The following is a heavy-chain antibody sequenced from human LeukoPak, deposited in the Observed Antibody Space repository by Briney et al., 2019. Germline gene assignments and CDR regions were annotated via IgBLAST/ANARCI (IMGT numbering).Heavy chain of an antibody. D-gene: IGHD6-13*01. Sequence: PSQTLSLTCTVSGGSISSGGYYWSWIRQHPGKGLEWIGYIYYSGSTYYNPSLKSRVTMSVDTSKNQFSLKLSSVTAADTAVYYCARVYSSSWHLYYFDYWGQGTLVTVSS. V-gene: IGHV4-31*03. CDR2: IYYSGST. CDR3: ARVYSSSWHLYYFDY. J-gene: IGHJ4*02. CDR1: GGSISSGGYY.